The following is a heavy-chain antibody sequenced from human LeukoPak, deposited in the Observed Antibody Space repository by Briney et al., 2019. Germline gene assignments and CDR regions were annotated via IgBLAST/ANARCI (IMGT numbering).Heavy chain of an antibody. J-gene: IGHJ4*02. CDR3: AKARWEPNFDY. D-gene: IGHD1-26*01. CDR2: INENGDIA. V-gene: IGHV3-43*02. CDR1: GFTFDDYA. Sequence: GGSLRLSXAASGFTFDDYAMHWVRQGPGKSLEGVSLINENGDIAYYGDSVRGRFTVSRDNAKNSLYLQMNSLTTEDTALYYCAKARWEPNFDYWGQGTLVTVSS.